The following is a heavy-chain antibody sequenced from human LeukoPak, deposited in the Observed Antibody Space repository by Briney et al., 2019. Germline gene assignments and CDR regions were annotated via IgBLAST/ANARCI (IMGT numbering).Heavy chain of an antibody. Sequence: PSETLSLTCTVSGGSISSSSYHWGWIRPPPGKGLEWIGSIYYSGSTYYNPSLKSRVTISVDTSKNQFSLKLSSVTAADTAVYYCARQGSPRPPIDYWGQGTLVTVSS. CDR2: IYYSGST. V-gene: IGHV4-39*01. CDR3: ARQGSPRPPIDY. CDR1: GGSISSSSYH. J-gene: IGHJ4*02.